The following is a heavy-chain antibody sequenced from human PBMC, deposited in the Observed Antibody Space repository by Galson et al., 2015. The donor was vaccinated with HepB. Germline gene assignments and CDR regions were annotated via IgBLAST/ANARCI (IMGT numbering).Heavy chain of an antibody. CDR3: ACQAHPGDYGWFDP. CDR2: IYSGGST. J-gene: IGHJ5*02. D-gene: IGHD4-17*01. CDR1: GFTVSSNY. V-gene: IGHV3-53*04. Sequence: SLRLSCAASGFTVSSNYMSWVRQAPGKGLEWVSVIYSGGSTYYADSVKGRFTISRHNSKNTLYLQMNSLRAEDTAVYYCACQAHPGDYGWFDPWGQGTLVTVSS.